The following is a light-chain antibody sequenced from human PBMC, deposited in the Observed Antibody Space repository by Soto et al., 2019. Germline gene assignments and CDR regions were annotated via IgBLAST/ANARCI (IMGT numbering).Light chain of an antibody. CDR1: SGSIASSS. Sequence: NFMLTQPHSVSESPGKTVTISCTRSSGSIASSSVQWYQQRPGSAPTTVIYEDNQRPSGVPDRFSGSIDTSSNSASLTISGLKPEDEADYYCQSYDSSSPVVFGGGTKLTVL. V-gene: IGLV6-57*04. CDR3: QSYDSSSPVV. J-gene: IGLJ2*01. CDR2: EDN.